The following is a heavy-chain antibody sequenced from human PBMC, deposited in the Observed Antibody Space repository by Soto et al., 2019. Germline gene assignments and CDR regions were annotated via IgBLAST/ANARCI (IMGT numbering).Heavy chain of an antibody. V-gene: IGHV4-31*03. J-gene: IGHJ4*02. CDR1: GGSINSGGFY. Sequence: SETLSLTCTVSGGSINSGGFYWSWIRQHPGRGLEWIGYIYYSGSTYYNPSLKSRVIISVDTSKNQFSLRLRSVTAADTAVYYCARADSFYYDNTGYYHFDYWGQGSLVTVSS. D-gene: IGHD3-22*01. CDR3: ARADSFYYDNTGYYHFDY. CDR2: IYYSGST.